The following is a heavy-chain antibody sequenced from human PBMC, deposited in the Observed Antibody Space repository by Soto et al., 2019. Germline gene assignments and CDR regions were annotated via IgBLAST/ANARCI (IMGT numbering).Heavy chain of an antibody. Sequence: GGSLRLSCAASGFTFSSYGMHWVRQAPGKGLEWVAVISYDGSNKYYADSVKGRFTISRDNSKNTLYLQMNSLRAEDTAVYYCAKTLASDWVLVSFDYWGQGTLVTVSS. CDR3: AKTLASDWVLVSFDY. V-gene: IGHV3-30*18. CDR2: ISYDGSNK. CDR1: GFTFSSYG. J-gene: IGHJ4*02. D-gene: IGHD3-10*01.